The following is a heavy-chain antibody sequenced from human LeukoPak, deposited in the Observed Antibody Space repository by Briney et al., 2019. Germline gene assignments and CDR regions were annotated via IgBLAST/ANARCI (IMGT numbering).Heavy chain of an antibody. CDR2: ISTYNGNT. V-gene: IGHV1-18*01. J-gene: IGHJ4*02. CDR3: ARGSRGLAVAGLDY. D-gene: IGHD6-19*01. CDR1: GYTFSSYG. Sequence: ASVEVSCKASGYTFSSYGITWVRQAPGQGLEWMGWISTYNGNTSCAQKLQGRVAMTTDTSTSTAYMVLTSLRSDDTAVYYCARGSRGLAVAGLDYWGQGTLVTVSS.